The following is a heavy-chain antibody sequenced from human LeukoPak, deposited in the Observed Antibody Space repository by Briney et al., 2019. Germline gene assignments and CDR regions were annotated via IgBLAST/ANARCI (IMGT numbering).Heavy chain of an antibody. CDR1: GFTFSRYW. V-gene: IGHV3-7*03. CDR3: ARDLAYYFDY. CDR2: IKQDGSEK. J-gene: IGHJ4*02. Sequence: GGSLRLSCAASGFTFSRYWMTWVRQAPGKGLEWVANIKQDGSEKYYVDSVKGRFTISRDNAKNSLYLQMNSLRAEDTAVYYCARDLAYYFDYWGQGTLVTVSS.